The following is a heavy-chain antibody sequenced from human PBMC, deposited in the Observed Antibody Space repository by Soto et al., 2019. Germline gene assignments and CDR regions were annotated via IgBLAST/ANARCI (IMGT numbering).Heavy chain of an antibody. J-gene: IGHJ5*02. CDR1: GGFVNSVNNY. CDR3: ARVPFPIFGVADPPVRWFDP. CDR2: IFYTGST. V-gene: IGHV4-30-4*01. D-gene: IGHD3-3*01. Sequence: QVHLQESGPGLVKPSQTLSLTCNVSGGFVNSVNNYWSWIRQPPGKGLEWLGYIFYTGSTYYNPSHRTQNTISIATSKNRFPLNLTPVTAADTAVYYCARVPFPIFGVADPPVRWFDPWGQGTLVTVSS.